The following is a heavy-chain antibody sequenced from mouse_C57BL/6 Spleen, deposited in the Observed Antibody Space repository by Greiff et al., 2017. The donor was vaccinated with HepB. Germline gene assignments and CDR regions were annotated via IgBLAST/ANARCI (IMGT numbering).Heavy chain of an antibody. D-gene: IGHD2-2*01. J-gene: IGHJ4*01. Sequence: EVKLMESGGGLVKPGGSLKLSCAASGFTFSDYGMHWVRQAPEKGLEWVAYISSGSSTIYYADTVKGRFTISRDNAKNTLFLQMTSLRSEDTAMYYCARRIYGYHYYAMDYWGQGTSVTVSS. CDR2: ISSGSSTI. V-gene: IGHV5-17*01. CDR1: GFTFSDYG. CDR3: ARRIYGYHYYAMDY.